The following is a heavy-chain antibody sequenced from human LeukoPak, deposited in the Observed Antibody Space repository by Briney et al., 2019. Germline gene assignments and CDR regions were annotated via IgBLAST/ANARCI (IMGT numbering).Heavy chain of an antibody. D-gene: IGHD2-2*01. CDR1: GGSFSGYY. CDR3: ARGPYLPYPPTY. Sequence: SETLSLTCAVYGGSFSGYYWSWIRQPPGKGLEWIGEINHSGSTNYNPSLKSRVTTSVDTSKNQFSLKLSSVTAADTAVYYCARGPYLPYPPTYWGQGTLVTVSS. V-gene: IGHV4-34*01. CDR2: INHSGST. J-gene: IGHJ4*02.